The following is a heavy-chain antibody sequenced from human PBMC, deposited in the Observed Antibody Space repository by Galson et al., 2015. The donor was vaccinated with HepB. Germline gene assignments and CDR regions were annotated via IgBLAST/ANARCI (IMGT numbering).Heavy chain of an antibody. CDR2: INQDGSKK. D-gene: IGHD3-16*01. V-gene: IGHV3-7*03. CDR3: ARDSGGVSTDY. Sequence: SLRLSCAASGFTFRIYWMSWVRQAPGKGLEWVANINQDGSKKYYVGSVKGRFTISRDNAKNSLYLQMNSLTVEDTAVYYCARDSGGVSTDYWGQGTLVAVSS. J-gene: IGHJ4*02. CDR1: GFTFRIYW.